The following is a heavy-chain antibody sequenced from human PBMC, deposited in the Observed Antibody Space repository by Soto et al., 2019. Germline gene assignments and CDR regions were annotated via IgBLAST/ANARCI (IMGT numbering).Heavy chain of an antibody. V-gene: IGHV3-48*02. Sequence: GGSLRLSCAASGFTFSSYSMNWVRQAPGKGLEWVSYISSSSSTIYYADSVKGRFTISRDNAKNSLYLQMNSLRDEDTAVYYCALEAAPLYYYYYYGMDVWGQGTTVTVSS. J-gene: IGHJ6*02. CDR2: ISSSSSTI. CDR1: GFTFSSYS. D-gene: IGHD6-6*01. CDR3: ALEAAPLYYYYYYGMDV.